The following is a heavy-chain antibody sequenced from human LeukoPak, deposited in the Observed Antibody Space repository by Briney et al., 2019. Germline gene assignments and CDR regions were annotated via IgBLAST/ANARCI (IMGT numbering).Heavy chain of an antibody. CDR2: INTSGTAV. V-gene: IGHV3-48*02. D-gene: IGHD2-8*01. J-gene: IGHJ5*02. CDR1: GFTFSIYA. CDR3: ARDTVNGPFVISLDL. Sequence: GGSLRLSCAASGFTFSIYAMSWVRQAPGKGLEWVSFINTSGTAVYYADSVRGRFTFSRDNAKNSLYLQMNSLRDEDTAVYYCARDTVNGPFVISLDLWGQGVLVTVSS.